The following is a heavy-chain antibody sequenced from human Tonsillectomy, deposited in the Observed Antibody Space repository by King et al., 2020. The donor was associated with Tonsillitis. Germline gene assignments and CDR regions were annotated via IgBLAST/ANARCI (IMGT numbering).Heavy chain of an antibody. CDR1: GYPFDGFS. Sequence: VQLVESGGGLVKPGESLRLSCAASGYPFDGFSMNWVRQAPGKGLEWVSSISTAGSYIFYAASVKGRFTISRDNAGNSLSLQMNSLRVEDTAIYYCASGSYYSDSTGFYYWFDPWGQGTLVTVSS. D-gene: IGHD2/OR15-2a*01. V-gene: IGHV3-21*01. CDR2: ISTAGSYI. CDR3: ASGSYYSDSTGFYYWFDP. J-gene: IGHJ5*02.